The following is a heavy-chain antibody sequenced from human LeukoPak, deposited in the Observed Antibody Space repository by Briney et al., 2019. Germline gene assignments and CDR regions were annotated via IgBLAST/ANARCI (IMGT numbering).Heavy chain of an antibody. CDR2: IWYDGSNK. D-gene: IGHD3-16*02. Sequence: GGSLRLSCAASGFSFSSYGMHWVRQAPGKGLEWVAVIWYDGSNKYYADSVKGRFTISRDNSKNTLYVQMNSLRAEDTAAYYCAREDRVYVWGTSRLNAFDIWGQGTMVTVSS. V-gene: IGHV3-33*01. J-gene: IGHJ3*02. CDR3: AREDRVYVWGTSRLNAFDI. CDR1: GFSFSSYG.